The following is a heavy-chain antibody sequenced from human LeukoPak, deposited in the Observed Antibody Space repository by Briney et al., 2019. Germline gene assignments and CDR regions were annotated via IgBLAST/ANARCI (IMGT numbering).Heavy chain of an antibody. V-gene: IGHV4-31*03. CDR2: IYYSGST. D-gene: IGHD3/OR15-3a*01. J-gene: IGHJ5*02. CDR1: GGSISSDGYY. CDR3: ARYRQTTKDGTGGWFDP. Sequence: SETLSLTCTVSGGSISSDGYYWNWIRQRPGKGLEWIGNIYYSGSTYYNPSLKGRVSISLDTSQNQCSLKITSVTAADTAVYYCARYRQTTKDGTGGWFDPWGQGTLVTVSS.